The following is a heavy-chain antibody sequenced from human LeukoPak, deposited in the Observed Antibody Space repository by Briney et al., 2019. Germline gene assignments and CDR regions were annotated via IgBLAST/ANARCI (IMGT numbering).Heavy chain of an antibody. V-gene: IGHV4-34*01. CDR2: INHSEST. Sequence: SETLSLTCAVDGGSFSGYYWSWIRQPPGKGLEWMGEINHSESTNYNQSLKSRVTISVDTSKNQFSLKLSSVTDADTDVYYCARGGRVGVGYYGSGSYYYNYWGQGTLVTVSS. CDR1: GGSFSGYY. J-gene: IGHJ4*02. CDR3: ARGGRVGVGYYGSGSYYYNY. D-gene: IGHD3-10*01.